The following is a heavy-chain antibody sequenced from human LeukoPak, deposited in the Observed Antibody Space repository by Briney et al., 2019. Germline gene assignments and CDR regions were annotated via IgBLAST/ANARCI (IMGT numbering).Heavy chain of an antibody. CDR2: IYYSGST. CDR1: GGSISTYY. Sequence: ASETLSLTCTVSGGSISTYYWSWIRQPPGKGLEWIGYIYYSGSTNYNPSLKSRVTISGDTSKNQFSLKLSSVTAADTAVYYCARHRPYYSDSRGYFDYWGQGTLVTVSS. D-gene: IGHD3-22*01. V-gene: IGHV4-59*08. J-gene: IGHJ4*02. CDR3: ARHRPYYSDSRGYFDY.